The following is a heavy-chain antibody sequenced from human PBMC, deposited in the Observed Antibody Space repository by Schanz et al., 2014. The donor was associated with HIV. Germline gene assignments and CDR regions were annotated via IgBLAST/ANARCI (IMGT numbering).Heavy chain of an antibody. J-gene: IGHJ4*02. D-gene: IGHD6-19*01. CDR1: GFTFNNYA. CDR2: ISYDGTNK. CDR3: AKMARSVAANTNSDY. Sequence: QVQLVESGGGVAQPGRSLRLSCVASGFTFNNYAMTWVRQAPGKGLEWVAVISYDGTNKKFADSVKGRFTISRDKSKNTLYLQMNSLRVEDTAVYYCAKMARSVAANTNSDYWGQGTLVTVSS. V-gene: IGHV3-30*18.